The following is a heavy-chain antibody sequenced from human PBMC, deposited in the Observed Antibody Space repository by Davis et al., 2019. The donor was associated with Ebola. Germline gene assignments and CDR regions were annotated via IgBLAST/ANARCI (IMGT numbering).Heavy chain of an antibody. CDR3: ATGGSTSEL. Sequence: SVKVSCKASLCTFSSYPISRVRQPPGQGLEWMGRIIPILGIANYAQKFQGRVTITADKSTSTAYMELSSLRSEDTAVYYCATGGSTSELWGQGTLVTVSS. J-gene: IGHJ4*02. D-gene: IGHD2-2*01. CDR2: IIPILGIA. V-gene: IGHV1-69*10. CDR1: LCTFSSYP.